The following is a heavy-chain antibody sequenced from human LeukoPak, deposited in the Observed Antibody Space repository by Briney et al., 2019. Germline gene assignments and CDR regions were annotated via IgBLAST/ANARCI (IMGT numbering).Heavy chain of an antibody. D-gene: IGHD3-3*01. CDR2: IYYSGST. CDR1: GGSISSGGYY. V-gene: IGHV4-31*03. Sequence: SETLSLTCTVSGGSISSGGYYWSWIRQHPGEGLEWIGYIYYSGSTYYNPSLKSRVTISVDTSKNQFSLKLSSVTAADTAVYYCARLGLRFLEWLLFDNWFDPWGQGTLVTVSS. J-gene: IGHJ5*02. CDR3: ARLGLRFLEWLLFDNWFDP.